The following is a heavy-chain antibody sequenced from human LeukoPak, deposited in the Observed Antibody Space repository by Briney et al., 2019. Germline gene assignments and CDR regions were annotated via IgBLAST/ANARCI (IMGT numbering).Heavy chain of an antibody. Sequence: SETLSLTCTVSGGSISSSSYYWGWIRQPPGKGLEWIGSIYYSGSTYYNPSLKSRVTISVDTSKNQFSLKLSSVTAADTAVYYCARSREMATILGGYAFDIWGQGTMVTVSS. CDR2: IYYSGST. CDR3: ARSREMATILGGYAFDI. CDR1: GGSISSSSYY. V-gene: IGHV4-39*07. D-gene: IGHD5-24*01. J-gene: IGHJ3*02.